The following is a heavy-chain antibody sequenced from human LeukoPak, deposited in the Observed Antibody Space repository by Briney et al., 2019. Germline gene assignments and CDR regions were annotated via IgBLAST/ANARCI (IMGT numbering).Heavy chain of an antibody. Sequence: PGGSLRLSCAASGFTFSDSAMHWVRQASGKGLEWVGRIRSRVNSYATTYAASVKGRFTISRDGSKNTAYLEMNSLKTEDTAVYFCTRRGTASAPDDYWGQGALVTVSS. D-gene: IGHD6-13*01. CDR3: TRRGTASAPDDY. CDR1: GFTFSDSA. CDR2: IRSRVNSYAT. V-gene: IGHV3-73*01. J-gene: IGHJ4*02.